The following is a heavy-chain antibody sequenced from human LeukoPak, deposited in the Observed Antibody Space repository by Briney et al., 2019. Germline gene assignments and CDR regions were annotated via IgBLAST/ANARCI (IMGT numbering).Heavy chain of an antibody. V-gene: IGHV3-21*01. D-gene: IGHD3-22*01. Sequence: GGSLRLSCAASGFTFSSYSMNWVRQAPGKGPEWVSSISSSSSCIYYADSVKGRFTISRDNAKNSLYLQMNSLRAEDTAVYYCARDSGYYDSSGYSEYFQHWGQGTLVTVSS. J-gene: IGHJ1*01. CDR2: ISSSSSCI. CDR3: ARDSGYYDSSGYSEYFQH. CDR1: GFTFSSYS.